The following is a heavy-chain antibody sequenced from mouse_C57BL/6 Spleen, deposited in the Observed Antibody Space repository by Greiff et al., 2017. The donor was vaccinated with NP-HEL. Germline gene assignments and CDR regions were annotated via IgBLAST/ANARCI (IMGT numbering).Heavy chain of an antibody. CDR3: ARTARYAMDY. CDR2: IDPSDSYT. V-gene: IGHV1-59*01. J-gene: IGHJ4*01. Sequence: QVQLQQPGAELVRPGTSVKLSCKASGCTFTSYWMHWVKQRPGQGLEWIGVIDPSDSYTNYNQKFSKATLTVDTSSSTAYMQLSSLTSEDSAVYDCARTARYAMDYWGQGTSVTVSS. CDR1: GCTFTSYW. D-gene: IGHD3-1*01.